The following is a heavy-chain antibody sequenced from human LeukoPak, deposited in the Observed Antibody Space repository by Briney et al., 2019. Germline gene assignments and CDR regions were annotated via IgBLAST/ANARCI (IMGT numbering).Heavy chain of an antibody. CDR1: GFTFSNYA. V-gene: IGHV3-23*01. CDR2: TSGSGSGT. J-gene: IGHJ4*02. Sequence: GGSLRLSCAASGFTFSNYAMSWVRQAPGKGLERVSGTSGSGSGTYYADSVKGRFSISRDNSKNTLSLQMNSLRAEDTAIYYCAKQRGYTYNYAIDYWGQGTLVTVSS. CDR3: AKQRGYTYNYAIDY. D-gene: IGHD5-12*01.